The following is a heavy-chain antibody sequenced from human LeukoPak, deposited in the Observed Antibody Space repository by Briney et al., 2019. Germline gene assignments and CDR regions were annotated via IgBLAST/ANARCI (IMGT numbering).Heavy chain of an antibody. V-gene: IGHV3-64D*06. CDR3: VKDGPGDDLCFDY. J-gene: IGHJ4*02. CDR1: GFTFSSYA. D-gene: IGHD3-16*01. CDR2: ISSNGGST. Sequence: PGGSLRLSCSASGFTFSSYAMHWVRQAPGKGLEYVSAISSNGGSTYYADSVKGRFTISRDNSKNTLYLQMSSLRAEDTAVYYCVKDGPGDDLCFDYWGQGTLVAVSS.